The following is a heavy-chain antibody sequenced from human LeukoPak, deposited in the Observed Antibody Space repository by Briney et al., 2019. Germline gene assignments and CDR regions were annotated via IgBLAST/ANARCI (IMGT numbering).Heavy chain of an antibody. CDR2: IHNSGNT. CDR3: AREGTTGRNLNWFDS. D-gene: IGHD1-1*01. V-gene: IGHV4-59*01. CDR1: GGSISSYY. J-gene: IGHJ5*01. Sequence: SETLSLTCTVSGGSISSYYWSWIRPPPGKGLEWIGHIHNSGNTNYNPSLKSRVTLSVDTSKNQFSLKLSSVTAADTAVYYCAREGTTGRNLNWFDSWGQGTLVTVSS.